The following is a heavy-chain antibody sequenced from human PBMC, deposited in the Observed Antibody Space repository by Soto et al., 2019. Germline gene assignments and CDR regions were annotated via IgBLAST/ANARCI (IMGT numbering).Heavy chain of an antibody. D-gene: IGHD5-12*01. V-gene: IGHV1-69*06. CDR3: AGDYEKQFLEWAAVDM. CDR2: IFPMYGTA. CDR1: GGAFSRYA. J-gene: IGHJ3*02. Sequence: QVLLVQSGAEVKKPGSSVKVSCKASGGAFSRYAISWVRQAPGQGLEWVGGIFPMYGTAVYAQKLQGRVTLTADKAMTTAYMVLRGLRYADTDFYHVAGDYEKQFLEWAAVDMWGQVTRVTVS.